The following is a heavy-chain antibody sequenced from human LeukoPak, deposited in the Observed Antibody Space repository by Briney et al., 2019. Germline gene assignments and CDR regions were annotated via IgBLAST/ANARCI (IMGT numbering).Heavy chain of an antibody. D-gene: IGHD5-12*01. CDR3: AKGGHDAFDI. CDR1: GFTLRSYW. J-gene: IGHJ3*02. Sequence: PGGSLRLSCAASGFTLRSYWMHWVRQAPGKGLVWVSRINNDGSSANYADSVKGRFSTSRDNAKNSLYLQMNSLRAEDTALYYCAKGGHDAFDIWGQGTMVTVSS. CDR2: INNDGSSA. V-gene: IGHV3-74*01.